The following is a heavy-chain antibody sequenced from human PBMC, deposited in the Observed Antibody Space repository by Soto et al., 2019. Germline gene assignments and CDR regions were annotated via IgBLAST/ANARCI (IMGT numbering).Heavy chain of an antibody. CDR2: IYYTGST. CDR1: GGSINNHY. J-gene: IGHJ4*02. D-gene: IGHD7-27*01. CDR3: ARSNWYSEY. V-gene: IGHV4-59*11. Sequence: QVQLQESGPGLVKPSETLSLTCTVSGGSINNHYWSWIRQPPGKGLEWIGYIYYTGSTNYNPSLKSRVTISVVTSKNQSSLNLTSLTAADTAIYYCARSNWYSEYWGQGTLVTVSS.